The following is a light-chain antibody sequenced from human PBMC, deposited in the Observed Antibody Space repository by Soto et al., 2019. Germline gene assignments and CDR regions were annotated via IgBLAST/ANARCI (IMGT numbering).Light chain of an antibody. CDR1: SSDVGGYNY. Sequence: QSVLTQPRSVSGSPGQSVTLSCTGTSSDVGGYNYVSWYQQHPGKAPKLMIYDVSKRPSGVPDRVSGSKSGNTASLTISGLQAEDEADYYCCSYAGSYTSLYVFGTGTKVTVL. J-gene: IGLJ1*01. V-gene: IGLV2-11*01. CDR2: DVS. CDR3: CSYAGSYTSLYV.